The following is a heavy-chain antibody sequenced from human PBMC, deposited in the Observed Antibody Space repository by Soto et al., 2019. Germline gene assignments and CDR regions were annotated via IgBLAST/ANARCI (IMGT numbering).Heavy chain of an antibody. CDR2: INPSGGST. V-gene: IGHV1-46*01. J-gene: IGHJ4*02. CDR1: GYTFTSYC. CDR3: ARADYYGSGSGWFDKQKGVGY. D-gene: IGHD3-10*01. Sequence: ASVKVSCKASGYTFTSYCMHWVRQAPGQGLEWMGIINPSGGSTSYAQKFQGRVTMTRDTSTSTVYMELSSLRSEDTAVYYCARADYYGSGSGWFDKQKGVGYWGQGTLVTVSS.